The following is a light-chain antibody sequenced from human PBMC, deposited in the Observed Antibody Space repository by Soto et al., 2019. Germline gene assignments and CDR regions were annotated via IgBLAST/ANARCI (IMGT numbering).Light chain of an antibody. CDR2: EVS. CDR1: SSDVGGYNY. J-gene: IGLJ1*01. V-gene: IGLV2-14*01. CDR3: SSYTSSSTLDV. Sequence: QSVLTQPASVSGSPGQSITISCTGTSSDVGGYNYVSWYQQHPGKAPKLMIYEVSNRPSGVSNRFSGSKSGNTASLTISGLQAEDEAGYYCSSYTSSSTLDVFGTGTKVIVL.